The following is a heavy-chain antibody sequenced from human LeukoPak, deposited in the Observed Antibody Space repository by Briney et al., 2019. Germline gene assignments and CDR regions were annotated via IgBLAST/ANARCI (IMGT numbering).Heavy chain of an antibody. Sequence: SVKVSCKASGGTFSSYAISWVRQAPGQGLEWMGGIIPIFGTANYAQKFQGRVTITTDESTSTAYMELSSLRSEDTAAYYCARGDGYGGNGYYFDYWGQGTLVTVSS. D-gene: IGHD4-23*01. CDR3: ARGDGYGGNGYYFDY. CDR1: GGTFSSYA. J-gene: IGHJ4*02. CDR2: IIPIFGTA. V-gene: IGHV1-69*05.